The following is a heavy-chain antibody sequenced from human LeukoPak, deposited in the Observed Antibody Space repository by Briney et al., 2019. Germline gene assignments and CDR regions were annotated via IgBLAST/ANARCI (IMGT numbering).Heavy chain of an antibody. V-gene: IGHV4-59*01. J-gene: IGHJ4*02. CDR2: IYYSGTT. D-gene: IGHD6-19*01. CDR3: ARDFSRYSSAWYRLDY. CDR1: GGSISSYY. Sequence: PSETLSLTCTVSGGSISSYYWSWLRQPPGKGLEWIGYIYYSGTTNYNPSLKSRVTISVDTSKNQFSLKLSSVTAADTAVYYCARDFSRYSSAWYRLDYWGQGTLVTVSS.